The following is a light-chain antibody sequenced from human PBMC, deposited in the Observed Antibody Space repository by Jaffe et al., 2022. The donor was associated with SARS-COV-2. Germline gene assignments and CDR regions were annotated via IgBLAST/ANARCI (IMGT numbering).Light chain of an antibody. CDR3: TSYTSSSTLYV. CDR1: SSDVGRYNH. J-gene: IGLJ1*01. Sequence: QSALTQPASVSGSPGQSITISCTGTSSDVGRYNHVSWYQQHPDKAPKLMIYGVSNRASGVSNRLSGSKSGNTASLTISGLQAEDEADYYCTSYTSSSTLYVFGTGTKVTVL. CDR2: GVS. V-gene: IGLV2-14*01.